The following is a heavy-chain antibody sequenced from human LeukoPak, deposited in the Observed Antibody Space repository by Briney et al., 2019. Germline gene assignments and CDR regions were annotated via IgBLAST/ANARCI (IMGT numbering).Heavy chain of an antibody. J-gene: IGHJ6*03. CDR1: GYNFPIYW. CDR3: ARGKTDYDFSYYYMDA. D-gene: IGHD3-3*01. CDR2: IYPDDSNT. V-gene: IGHV5-51*01. Sequence: GESLKISCQGSGYNFPIYWIGWVRQMPGQGLEWMGIIYPDDSNTIYGPSFQGQVTISADKSINTAYLEWSSLKASDTAMYYCARGKTDYDFSYYYMDAWGKGTTVTVSS.